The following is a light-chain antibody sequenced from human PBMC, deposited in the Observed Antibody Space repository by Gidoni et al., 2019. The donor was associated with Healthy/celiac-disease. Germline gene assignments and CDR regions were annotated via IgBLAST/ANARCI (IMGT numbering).Light chain of an antibody. CDR3: QKYNSAPRT. CDR2: AAS. CDR1: QGISNY. J-gene: IGKJ1*01. Sequence: DIQMTQSPSSLSASVGDRVTITCRASQGISNYLAWYQQKPGKVPKLLIYAASNLQSGVPSRFSGSGSGTDFTLNISSLQPEDVATYYCQKYNSAPRTFGQGTKVEIK. V-gene: IGKV1-27*01.